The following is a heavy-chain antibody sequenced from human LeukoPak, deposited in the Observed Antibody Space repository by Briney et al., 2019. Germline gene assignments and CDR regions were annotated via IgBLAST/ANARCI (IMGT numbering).Heavy chain of an antibody. CDR1: GYSFTSYW. V-gene: IGHV5-51*01. Sequence: GESLKISCKGSGYSFTSYWIGWVRQMPGKGLEWMGIIYPGDSDTRYSPSFQGQVTISADKSISTAYLQWSSLKASDTAMYYCARLPWYYGLGSYGPFDYWGQGTLVTVSS. CDR2: IYPGDSDT. CDR3: ARLPWYYGLGSYGPFDY. J-gene: IGHJ4*02. D-gene: IGHD3-10*01.